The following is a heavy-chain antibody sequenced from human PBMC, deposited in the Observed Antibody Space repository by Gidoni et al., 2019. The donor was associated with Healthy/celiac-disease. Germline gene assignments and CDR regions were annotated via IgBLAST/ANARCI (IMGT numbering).Heavy chain of an antibody. CDR1: GVTLSSYG. J-gene: IGHJ4*02. CDR3: ARELGYCSGGSCSPALCY. CDR2: IWYDGSNK. Sequence: QVQLVESGGGVVQPGRSLRLSCAASGVTLSSYGMHWVRQAPGKGLEWLAVIWYDGSNKYYADSVKGRFTISRDNSKNTLYLQMNSLRAEDTAVYYCARELGYCSGGSCSPALCYWGQGTLVTVSS. D-gene: IGHD2-15*01. V-gene: IGHV3-33*01.